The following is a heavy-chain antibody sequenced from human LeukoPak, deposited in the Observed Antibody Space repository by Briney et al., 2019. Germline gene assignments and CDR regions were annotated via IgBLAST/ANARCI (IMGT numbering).Heavy chain of an antibody. CDR1: GYSISSGYY. CDR3: ARVGGVGYYYYMDV. CDR2: IYQSEST. J-gene: IGHJ6*03. D-gene: IGHD3-16*01. V-gene: IGHV4-38-2*01. Sequence: SETLSLTCAVSGYSISSGYYWGWIRQPPGKGLQWIGNIYQSESTYYNPSLKSRVTISVATSKNQFSLKLSSVTAADTAVYYCARVGGVGYYYYMDVWGKGTTVTVSS.